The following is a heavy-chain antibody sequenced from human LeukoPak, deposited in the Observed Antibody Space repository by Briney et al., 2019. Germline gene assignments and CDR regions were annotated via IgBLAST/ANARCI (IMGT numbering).Heavy chain of an antibody. CDR3: ARAYDSSGYYSVNSFDP. CDR1: VYTFTSYY. Sequence: GASVKVSCKASVYTFTSYYLHWVRQAPGQGLEWMGIINPSGGSTSYAQKFQGRVTMTRDTSTSTVYMELSSLRSEDTAVYYCARAYDSSGYYSVNSFDPWGQGILVTVSS. CDR2: INPSGGST. J-gene: IGHJ5*02. D-gene: IGHD3-22*01. V-gene: IGHV1-46*01.